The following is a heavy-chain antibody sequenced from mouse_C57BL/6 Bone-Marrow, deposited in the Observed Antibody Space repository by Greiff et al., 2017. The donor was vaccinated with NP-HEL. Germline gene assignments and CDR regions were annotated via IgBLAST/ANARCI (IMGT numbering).Heavy chain of an antibody. CDR2: INPSSGYT. J-gene: IGHJ2*01. Sequence: QVQLQQSGAELAKPGASVKLSCKASGYTFTSYWLHWVKQRPGQGLEWIGYINPSSGYTKYNQKFKYKATLTADKSSSTAYMQLSSLTYEDSAVYYCARKGDYYGSFYFDYWGQGTTLTVSS. D-gene: IGHD1-1*01. CDR3: ARKGDYYGSFYFDY. V-gene: IGHV1-7*01. CDR1: GYTFTSYW.